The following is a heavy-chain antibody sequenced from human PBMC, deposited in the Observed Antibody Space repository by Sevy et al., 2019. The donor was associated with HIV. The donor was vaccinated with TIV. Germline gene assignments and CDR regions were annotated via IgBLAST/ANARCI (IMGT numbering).Heavy chain of an antibody. Sequence: SETLSLTCTVSGYSINRNTYWGWIRQPPGKGLEWLGSVHHGGSTYYNPALKSRVTISTETSKNQFSLKLNSVTAADAAVYFCARDSSNYYESGSHYKTNVAGSAWFDPWGQGTLVTVSS. CDR2: VHHGGST. D-gene: IGHD3-10*01. V-gene: IGHV4-38-2*02. CDR1: GYSINRNTY. CDR3: ARDSSNYYESGSHYKTNVAGSAWFDP. J-gene: IGHJ5*02.